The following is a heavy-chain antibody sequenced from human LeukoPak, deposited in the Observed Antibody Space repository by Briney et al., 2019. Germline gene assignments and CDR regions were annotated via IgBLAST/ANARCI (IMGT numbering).Heavy chain of an antibody. CDR1: GGSISSYY. CDR3: ARGGDRSFDY. D-gene: IGHD3-10*01. Sequence: SETLSLTCTVSGGSISSYYWSWIRQPPGKGLEWIGYIYYSGSTNYNPSLKSRVTISVDTSKNQFSLNLNSVTTADTAVYYCARGGDRSFDYWGQGTLVTVSS. J-gene: IGHJ4*02. V-gene: IGHV4-59*12. CDR2: IYYSGST.